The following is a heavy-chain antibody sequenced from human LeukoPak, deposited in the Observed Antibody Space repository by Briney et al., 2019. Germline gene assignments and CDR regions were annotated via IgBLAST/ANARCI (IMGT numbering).Heavy chain of an antibody. V-gene: IGHV3-11*04. J-gene: IGHJ4*02. CDR2: ISSSGSTI. CDR3: ARDGSGSYYQYYFDY. D-gene: IGHD3-10*01. Sequence: GGSLRLSCAASGFTFSNYWMSWIRQAPGKGLEWVSYISSSGSTIYYADSVKGRFTISRDNAKNSLYLQMNSLRAEDTAVYYCARDGSGSYYQYYFDYWGQGTLVTVSS. CDR1: GFTFSNYW.